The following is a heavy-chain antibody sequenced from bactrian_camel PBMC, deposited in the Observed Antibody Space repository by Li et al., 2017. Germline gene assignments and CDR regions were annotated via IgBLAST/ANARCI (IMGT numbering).Heavy chain of an antibody. J-gene: IGHJ4*01. V-gene: IGHV3S25*01. Sequence: ESGGDLVQPGGSLRLSCVASGFTFTNYWMHWVRQGPGKGLEWVSSSSSGALSLVYADSVKGRFTISRDNAKNTVYLLMSSLKPEDTAVYYCVKPNPDARGGFDHWGQGTQVTVS. CDR1: GFTFTNYW. D-gene: IGHD1*01. CDR3: VKPNPDARGGFDH. CDR2: SSSGALSL.